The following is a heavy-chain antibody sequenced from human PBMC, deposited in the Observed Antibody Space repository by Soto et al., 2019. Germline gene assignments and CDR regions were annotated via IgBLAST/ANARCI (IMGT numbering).Heavy chain of an antibody. CDR3: ATVPWTAAAS. CDR1: GFTFSDNW. CDR2: IKPDGSEQ. D-gene: IGHD6-13*01. J-gene: IGHJ5*02. Sequence: PGGSLRLSCAASGFTFSDNWMNWVRQAPGKGLDWVATIKPDGSEQDYVEFVKGRFTISRDNAKNSLYLQMNSLRAEDTAVYYCATVPWTAAASWGQGTLVTVSS. V-gene: IGHV3-7*01.